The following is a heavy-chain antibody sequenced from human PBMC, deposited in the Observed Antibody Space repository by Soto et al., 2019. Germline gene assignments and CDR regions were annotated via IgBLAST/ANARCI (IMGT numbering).Heavy chain of an antibody. V-gene: IGHV1-8*01. D-gene: IGHD4-17*01. CDR2: MNPNSGNT. J-gene: IGHJ4*02. CDR1: GYTFTSYD. Sequence: VASVKVSCKASGYTFTSYDINWVRQATGQGLEWMGWMNPNSGNTGYAQKFQGRVTMTRNTSISTAYMELSSLRSEDTAVYYCGRGPRPVTLFDYWGQGTLVTVSS. CDR3: GRGPRPVTLFDY.